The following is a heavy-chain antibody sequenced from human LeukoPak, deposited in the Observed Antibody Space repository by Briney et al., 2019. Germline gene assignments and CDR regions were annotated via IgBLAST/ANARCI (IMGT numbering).Heavy chain of an antibody. CDR1: GGSIHSVY. J-gene: IGHJ6*04. D-gene: IGHD3-10*01. Sequence: PSETLSLTCSVSGGSIHSVYWSCIRQPPGVGLEWIGYIYYTGITNYNPSLKSRVTVSVDASKNQFSLWLSSVTAADTAVYYCARLARLTLIRGVTGYHSLDVWGKGTKGTVSS. CDR2: IYYTGIT. V-gene: IGHV4-59*01. CDR3: ARLARLTLIRGVTGYHSLDV.